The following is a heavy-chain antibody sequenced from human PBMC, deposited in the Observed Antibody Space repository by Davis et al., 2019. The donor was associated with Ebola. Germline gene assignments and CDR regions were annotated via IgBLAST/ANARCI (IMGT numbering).Heavy chain of an antibody. D-gene: IGHD2/OR15-2a*01. J-gene: IGHJ4*02. CDR3: VTDDGFHEDFDY. CDR1: GLHLNFFG. CDR2: INSVGGNI. V-gene: IGHV3-48*02. Sequence: GESPKILCAVPGLHLNFFGFTWVRQAPGKGLEWVSHINSVGGNILYAYSVKGRFTISRDNAKDSVYLQMDSLRDEDTAVYYCVTDDGFHEDFDYWGQGTLVTVSS.